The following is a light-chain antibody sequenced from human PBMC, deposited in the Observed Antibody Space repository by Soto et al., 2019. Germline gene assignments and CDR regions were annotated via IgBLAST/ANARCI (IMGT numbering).Light chain of an antibody. CDR1: QSVSRS. J-gene: IGKJ4*01. CDR3: QQRRNWPPT. V-gene: IGKV3-11*01. CDR2: DTS. Sequence: EIALTQSPATLSLSPGEGATLSCKASQSVSRSLAWYIQKPGQAPRLLIYDTSKRASGIPARFSGSGSGTDFTLTISSLEPEDFAVYYCQQRRNWPPTFGGGTRVEVK.